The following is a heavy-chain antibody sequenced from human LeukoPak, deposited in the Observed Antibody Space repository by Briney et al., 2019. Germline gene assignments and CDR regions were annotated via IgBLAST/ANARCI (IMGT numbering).Heavy chain of an antibody. J-gene: IGHJ4*02. CDR2: ISYIGNT. CDR1: GGSVSSGTYY. V-gene: IGHV4-61*01. D-gene: IGHD2-2*01. Sequence: SETLSLTCTISGGSVSSGTYYWSWIRQPPGKELEWIGYISYIGNTNYNPSLKSRVTISVDKSKNQFSLKLSSVTAADTAVYYCATTADQLTPLGYWGQGTLVTVSS. CDR3: ATTADQLTPLGY.